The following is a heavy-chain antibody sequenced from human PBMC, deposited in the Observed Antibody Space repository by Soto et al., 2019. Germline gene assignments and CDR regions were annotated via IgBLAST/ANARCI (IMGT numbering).Heavy chain of an antibody. CDR1: GYTFTSYD. J-gene: IGHJ6*02. V-gene: IGHV1-8*01. CDR2: MNPNSGNT. CDR3: AREAAMGNYDYYVMDV. D-gene: IGHD2-2*01. Sequence: ASVKVSFKASGYTFTSYDINWVRQATGQGLEWMGWMNPNSGNTGYAQKFQGRVTMTRNTAISTAYMEMSSLRSEDTAVYYCAREAAMGNYDYYVMDVWGQGTTVTVSS.